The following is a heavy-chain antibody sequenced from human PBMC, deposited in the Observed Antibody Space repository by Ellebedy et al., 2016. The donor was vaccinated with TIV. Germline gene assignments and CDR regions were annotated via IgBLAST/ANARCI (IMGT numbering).Heavy chain of an antibody. D-gene: IGHD3-10*01. V-gene: IGHV3-48*02. CDR2: IGNGPI. Sequence: GESLKISCVTAGFTFSTYSMNWVRQAPGKGLEWISYIGNGPISYADSVKGRFTISRDTAKNSLFLLMNNLRDEDTAVYYCARYYNWAFDYWGQGALVTVSS. CDR1: GFTFSTYS. J-gene: IGHJ4*02. CDR3: ARYYNWAFDY.